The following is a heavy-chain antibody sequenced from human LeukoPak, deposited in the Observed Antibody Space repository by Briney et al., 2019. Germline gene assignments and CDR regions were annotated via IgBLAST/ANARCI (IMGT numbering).Heavy chain of an antibody. CDR1: GFPLCTSG. CDR2: ISGDAGST. Sequence: GGSLRLSCSASGFPLCTSGMRWVRQAPGRGLEGVSFISGDAGSTNYAACVKGRFTMSRDTAKSTLYLQMDSLRDDDTATYYCAKGRGSTSIYEYWGQGTLVTVSS. V-gene: IGHV3-23*01. CDR3: AKGRGSTSIYEY. D-gene: IGHD2-2*01. J-gene: IGHJ4*02.